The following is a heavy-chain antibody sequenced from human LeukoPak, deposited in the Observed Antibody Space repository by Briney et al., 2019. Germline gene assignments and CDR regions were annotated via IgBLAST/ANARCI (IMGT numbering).Heavy chain of an antibody. Sequence: GASVKVSCRASGYTFTGYYMHWVRQAPGQGLEWMGWINPNSGGTNYAQKFQGRVTMTRDTSISTAYMELSRLRSDDTAVYYCARDLRPRIVVPAAMDVWGKGTTVTISS. CDR1: GYTFTGYY. V-gene: IGHV1-2*02. D-gene: IGHD2-2*01. CDR2: INPNSGGT. J-gene: IGHJ6*03. CDR3: ARDLRPRIVVPAAMDV.